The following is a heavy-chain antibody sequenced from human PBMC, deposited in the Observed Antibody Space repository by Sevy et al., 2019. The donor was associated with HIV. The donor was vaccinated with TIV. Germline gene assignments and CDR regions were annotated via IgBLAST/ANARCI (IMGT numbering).Heavy chain of an antibody. CDR3: ARSPSGWAHFDY. CDR2: ISSSGSTI. V-gene: IGHV3-48*03. CDR1: GFTFSSYE. D-gene: IGHD6-19*01. J-gene: IGHJ4*02. Sequence: GGSLRLSCAASGFTFSSYEMNWVRQAPGKGLEWVSYISSSGSTIYYADSVKGRFTISRDNAKNSLYLQMNSLRAEDTAVYYYARSPSGWAHFDYWGQGTLVTVSS.